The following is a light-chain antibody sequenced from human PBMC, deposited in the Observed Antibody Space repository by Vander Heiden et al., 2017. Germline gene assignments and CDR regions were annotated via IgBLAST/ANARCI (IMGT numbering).Light chain of an antibody. Sequence: HSVLTQPPSAPGTPGQPIPIPCSGSSCKMGRQYVYWQQQVPGTAPKVLINRNNPRPAGVPDRFSGSKSGTSASLAIKGLRAEDEAHYYCAVGDDSRRGVFGGGTKLTVL. J-gene: IGLJ3*02. CDR2: RNN. CDR3: AVGDDSRRGV. CDR1: SCKMGRQY. V-gene: IGLV1-47*01.